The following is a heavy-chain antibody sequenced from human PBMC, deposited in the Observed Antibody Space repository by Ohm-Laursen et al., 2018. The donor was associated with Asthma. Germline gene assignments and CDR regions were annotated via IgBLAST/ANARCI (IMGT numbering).Heavy chain of an antibody. CDR3: ARDGSSNGIDYYGMDV. CDR2: ITSDGNWT. CDR1: GFTFSNFA. D-gene: IGHD2-2*01. Sequence: SLRLSCTAFGFTFSNFAMHWVRQAPGKGLEWVSIITSDGNWTSYADSVKGRFTISRDNSKNTLYLQMNSLRAEDTAVYYCARDGSSNGIDYYGMDVWGQGTTVTVSS. J-gene: IGHJ6*02. V-gene: IGHV3-30-3*01.